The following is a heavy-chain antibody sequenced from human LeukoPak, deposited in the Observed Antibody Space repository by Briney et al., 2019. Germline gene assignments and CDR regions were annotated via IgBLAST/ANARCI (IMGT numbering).Heavy chain of an antibody. D-gene: IGHD2-8*01. Sequence: KPSETLSLTCTVSGGSISGYFWSWVRQPPGKGLEWIGYVSYTGSTNYNPSLKSRVTISVDTTKNQVSLRLRSVIAADTAVYYCARDGCPTGMSTNCLGNWFDPWGQGTLVTVSS. V-gene: IGHV4-59*01. CDR2: VSYTGST. J-gene: IGHJ5*02. CDR3: ARDGCPTGMSTNCLGNWFDP. CDR1: GGSISGYF.